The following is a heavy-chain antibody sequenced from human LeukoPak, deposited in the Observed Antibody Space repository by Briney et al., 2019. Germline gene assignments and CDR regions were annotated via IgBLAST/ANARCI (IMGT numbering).Heavy chain of an antibody. J-gene: IGHJ4*02. CDR2: ISSSGSTI. CDR3: ARTSSGWYRPYYFDY. Sequence: GGSLRLSCAASGFTFSSYEMNWVRQAPGKGLEWVSYISSSGSTIYYADSVKGRFTISRDNAKNSLYLQMNSLRAEDTAVYYCARTSSGWYRPYYFDYWGQGTLATVSS. V-gene: IGHV3-48*03. CDR1: GFTFSSYE. D-gene: IGHD6-19*01.